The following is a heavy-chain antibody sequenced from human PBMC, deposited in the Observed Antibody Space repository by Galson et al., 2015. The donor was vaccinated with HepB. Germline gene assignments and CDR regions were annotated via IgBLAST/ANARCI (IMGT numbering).Heavy chain of an antibody. CDR3: ARSSSWGYCSGGSCSYYFDY. Sequence: SETLSLTCTVSGGSISSYYWSWIRQPPGKGLEWIGYIYYSGSTNYNPSLKSRVTISVDTSKNQFSLKLSSVTAADTAVYYCARSSSWGYCSGGSCSYYFDYWGQGTLVTVSS. J-gene: IGHJ4*02. CDR1: GGSISSYY. CDR2: IYYSGST. D-gene: IGHD2-15*01. V-gene: IGHV4-59*08.